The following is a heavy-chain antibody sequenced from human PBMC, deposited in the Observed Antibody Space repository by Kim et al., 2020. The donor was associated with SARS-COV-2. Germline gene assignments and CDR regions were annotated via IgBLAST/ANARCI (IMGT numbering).Heavy chain of an antibody. Sequence: ASVTVSCKASGYTFTSYAMNWVRQAPGQGLEWMGWINTNTGNPTYAQGFTGRFVFSLDTSVSTAYLQISSLKAEDTAMYYCATLDCGGNCSYFDHWGQGTLVTVSS. D-gene: IGHD2-21*02. CDR2: INTNTGNP. J-gene: IGHJ4*02. V-gene: IGHV7-4-1*02. CDR3: ATLDCGGNCSYFDH. CDR1: GYTFTSYA.